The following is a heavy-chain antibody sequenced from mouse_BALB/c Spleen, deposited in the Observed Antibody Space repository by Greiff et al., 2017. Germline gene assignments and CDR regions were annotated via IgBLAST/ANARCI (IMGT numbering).Heavy chain of an antibody. CDR2: IDPANGNT. Sequence: VQLQQSGAELVKPGASVKLSCTASGFTFKDNYMHWVKQRPEQGLEWIGRIDPANGNTKYDPKFQGKATITADTSSNTAYLQLSSLTSEDTAVYYCAREEEDYEGNDYYAMDYWGQGTSVTVSS. V-gene: IGHV14-3*02. J-gene: IGHJ4*01. CDR3: AREEEDYEGNDYYAMDY. CDR1: GFTFKDNY. D-gene: IGHD2-3*01.